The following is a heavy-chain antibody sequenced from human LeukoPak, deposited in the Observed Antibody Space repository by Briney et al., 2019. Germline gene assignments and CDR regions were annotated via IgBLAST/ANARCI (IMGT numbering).Heavy chain of an antibody. CDR3: ARTADNGVLTGYLDFYYYAMDV. J-gene: IGHJ6*02. CDR2: VSSRSSYI. V-gene: IGHV3-21*06. Sequence: GGSLRLSCAASGFTFGSYSMNWVRLVPGKGLEWVSSVSSRSSYIYYADSVKGRFTISRDNAKSSLYLEMNSLRAEDTAVYFCARTADNGVLTGYLDFYYYAMDVWGQGTTVTVSS. CDR1: GFTFGSYS. D-gene: IGHD3-9*01.